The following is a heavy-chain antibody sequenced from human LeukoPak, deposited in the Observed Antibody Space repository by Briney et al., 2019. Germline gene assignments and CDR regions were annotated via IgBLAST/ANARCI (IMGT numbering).Heavy chain of an antibody. Sequence: SVKVSCKASGGTFSSYAISWVRQAPGQGLEWMGGIIPIFGTANYAQKFQGRVTITADESTSTAYMELSSLRSEDTAVYYCARDFEVLRGAHGGAFDIWGQGTMVTVSS. J-gene: IGHJ3*02. V-gene: IGHV1-69*13. CDR3: ARDFEVLRGAHGGAFDI. D-gene: IGHD1-26*01. CDR1: GGTFSSYA. CDR2: IIPIFGTA.